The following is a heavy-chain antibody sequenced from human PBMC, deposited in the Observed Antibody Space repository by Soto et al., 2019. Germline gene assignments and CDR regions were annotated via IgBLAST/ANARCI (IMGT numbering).Heavy chain of an antibody. CDR1: GGTFSSYA. D-gene: IGHD6-6*01. J-gene: IGHJ4*02. CDR3: ARVHSSSSGRDY. Sequence: QVQLVQSGAEVKKPGSSVKVSCKASGGTFSSYAISWVRQAPGQGLEWMGGIIPIFGTANYALKFQGRVTITADESTTTAYMELSSLRSEYTAVYYCARVHSSSSGRDYWGQGTLVTVSS. CDR2: IIPIFGTA. V-gene: IGHV1-69*12.